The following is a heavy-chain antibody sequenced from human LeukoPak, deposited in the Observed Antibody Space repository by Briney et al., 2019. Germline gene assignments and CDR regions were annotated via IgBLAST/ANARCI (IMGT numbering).Heavy chain of an antibody. J-gene: IGHJ4*02. D-gene: IGHD3-3*01. V-gene: IGHV4-39*01. CDR2: VYYNGNT. CDR1: RGSIRSRSDY. Sequence: PSETLPLTCTFSRGSIRSRSDYWWAWLRPPPGKGLEWIGSVYYNGNTYYNWSLKSRLTISVDTSKDQFSLNLASVTAADTAVYHCARQRASGTWAFDYWGQGTLLTVSS. CDR3: ARQRASGTWAFDY.